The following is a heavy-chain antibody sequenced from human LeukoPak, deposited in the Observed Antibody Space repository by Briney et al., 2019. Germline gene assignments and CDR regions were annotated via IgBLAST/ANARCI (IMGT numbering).Heavy chain of an antibody. CDR2: IYRSGST. J-gene: IGHJ4*02. D-gene: IGHD3-10*01. CDR1: GGSISSSSYY. V-gene: IGHV4-39*07. Sequence: ETLSLTCTVSGGSISSSSYYWGWIRQPPGKGLEGIGSIYRSGSTYYNPSLKSRVTISVDTSKNQFSLKLSSVTAADTAVYYCARRIGQGSGSYYPDYWGQGTLVTVSS. CDR3: ARRIGQGSGSYYPDY.